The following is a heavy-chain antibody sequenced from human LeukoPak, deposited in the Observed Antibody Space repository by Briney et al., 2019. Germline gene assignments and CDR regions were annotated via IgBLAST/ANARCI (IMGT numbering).Heavy chain of an antibody. CDR3: ARGPISSLAFDY. Sequence: GGSLRLSCAASEFTFNRYWMSWVRQAPGKGLEWVSLIYSGGGTYYAGSVKGRFTISRDNSKNTLYLQMNSLRAEDTAVYYCARGPISSLAFDYWGQGTLVTVSS. V-gene: IGHV3-66*01. J-gene: IGHJ4*02. CDR1: EFTFNRYW. CDR2: IYSGGGT. D-gene: IGHD3-16*02.